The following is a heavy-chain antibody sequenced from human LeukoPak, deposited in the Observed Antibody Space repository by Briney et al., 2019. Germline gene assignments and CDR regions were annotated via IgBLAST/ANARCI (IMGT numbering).Heavy chain of an antibody. D-gene: IGHD3-22*01. Sequence: PSETLSLTCTVSGGSITSYYWSWIRQSPGKGLEWIGYIYYTGTTNYNPSLKSRVTISVDTSKNQFSLKLSSVTAADTAVYYCARTGFRYYDSSGYYDKRTNDYWGQGTLVTVSS. CDR1: GGSITSYY. CDR2: IYYTGTT. V-gene: IGHV4-59*01. CDR3: ARTGFRYYDSSGYYDKRTNDY. J-gene: IGHJ4*02.